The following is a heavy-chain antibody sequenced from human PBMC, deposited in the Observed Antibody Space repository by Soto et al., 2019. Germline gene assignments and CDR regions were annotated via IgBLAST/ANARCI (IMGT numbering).Heavy chain of an antibody. CDR2: IRSKAYGGTT. CDR3: TRDHGLRYFDWEGYYYYGMDV. J-gene: IGHJ6*02. V-gene: IGHV3-49*03. D-gene: IGHD3-9*01. CDR1: GFTFGDYA. Sequence: GGSLRLSCTASGFTFGDYAMSWFRQAPGKGLEWVGFIRSKAYGGTTEYAASVKGRFTISRDYSKSIAYLQMNSLKTEETAVYYCTRDHGLRYFDWEGYYYYGMDVWGQGTTVTVSS.